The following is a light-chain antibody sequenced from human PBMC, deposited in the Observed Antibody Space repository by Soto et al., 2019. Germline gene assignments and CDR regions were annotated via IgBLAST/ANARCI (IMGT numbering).Light chain of an antibody. CDR2: RAS. V-gene: IGKV3-15*01. CDR3: QQYNNWLPIT. CDR1: QSVSSN. Sequence: EIVMTQSPETVYVSPGGRATLSCRASQSVSSNLAWYQQKPGQAPRLLIYRASTRATGIPARFSGSVSGTEFTLTISSLQYEDFAVYYCQQYNNWLPITFGQGTRLEIK. J-gene: IGKJ5*01.